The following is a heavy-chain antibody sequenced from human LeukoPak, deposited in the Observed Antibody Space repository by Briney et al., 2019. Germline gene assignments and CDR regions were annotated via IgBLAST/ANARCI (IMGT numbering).Heavy chain of an antibody. CDR1: GFTSSRIA. CDR2: IRSNGDTA. D-gene: IGHD1-1*01. Sequence: GGSLRLSCAASGFTSSRIAMTWVRQAPGKGLEWVSTIRSNGDTAYNADSVRGRFAISRDNSKNALFLQMNSLRVEDTAIYYCAKGQELDDGVFDSWGQGTLVTVSS. J-gene: IGHJ4*02. V-gene: IGHV3-23*01. CDR3: AKGQELDDGVFDS.